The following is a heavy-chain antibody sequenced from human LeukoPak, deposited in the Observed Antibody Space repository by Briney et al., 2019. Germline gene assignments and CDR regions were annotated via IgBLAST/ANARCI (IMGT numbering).Heavy chain of an antibody. Sequence: GSLRLSCAASGFTVSSNYMSWIRQPPGKGLEWIGYIYYSGSTNYNPSLKSRVTISVDTSKNQFSLKLSSVTAADTAVYYCARAISSSWYAPRFDYWGQGTLVTVSS. V-gene: IGHV4-59*02. J-gene: IGHJ4*02. CDR3: ARAISSSWYAPRFDY. CDR2: IYYSGST. CDR1: GFTVSSNY. D-gene: IGHD6-13*01.